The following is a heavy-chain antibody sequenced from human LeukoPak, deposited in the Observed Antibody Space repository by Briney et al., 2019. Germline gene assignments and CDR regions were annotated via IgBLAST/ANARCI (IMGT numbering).Heavy chain of an antibody. J-gene: IGHJ5*02. CDR2: IYHSGST. D-gene: IGHD2-15*01. V-gene: IGHV4-4*02. Sequence: SETLSLTCAVSGGSISSSNWWSWVRQPPGKGLEWIGEIYHSGSTNYNPSLKSRVTISVDKSKNQFSLKLSSVTAADTAVYYCARLYEGYCSGGSCYWFDPWGQGILVTVSS. CDR1: GGSISSSNW. CDR3: ARLYEGYCSGGSCYWFDP.